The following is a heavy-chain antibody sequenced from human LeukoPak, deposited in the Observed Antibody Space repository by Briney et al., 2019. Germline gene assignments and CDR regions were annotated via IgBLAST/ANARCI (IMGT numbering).Heavy chain of an antibody. D-gene: IGHD1-1*01. CDR2: ISSSSSYI. CDR3: ARTTSLDY. J-gene: IGHJ4*02. V-gene: IGHV3-21*01. CDR1: GFTFSSYS. Sequence: PGGSLRLSCAASGFTFSSYSMNWVRQAPGKGLEWVSSISSSSSYIYYAGSVKGRFTISRDNAKNSLYLQMNSLRAEDTAVYYCARTTSLDYWGQGTLVTVSS.